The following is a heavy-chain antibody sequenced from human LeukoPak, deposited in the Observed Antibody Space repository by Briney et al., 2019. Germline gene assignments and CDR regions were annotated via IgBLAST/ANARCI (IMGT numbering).Heavy chain of an antibody. CDR2: ISGDGGST. V-gene: IGHV3-43*02. CDR1: GFTFDDYA. J-gene: IGHJ4*02. CDR3: AKDITEGYGDQYVQYYFDY. Sequence: PGGSLRLSCAASGFTFDDYAMHWVRQAPGKGLEWVSLISGDGGSTYYADSVKGQFTIYRDNSKNSLYLQMNSLRTEDTALYYCAKDITEGYGDQYVQYYFDYWGQGTLVTVSS. D-gene: IGHD4-17*01.